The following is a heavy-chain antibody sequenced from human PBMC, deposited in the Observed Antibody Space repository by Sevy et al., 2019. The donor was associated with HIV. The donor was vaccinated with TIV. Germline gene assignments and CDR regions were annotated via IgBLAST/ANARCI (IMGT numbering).Heavy chain of an antibody. Sequence: ASVKVSCKASGYTFNSYGVNWVRQAPGQGLEWMGWINAYNGDTNYAQKFRGRVTMTTDTSTSTVYVELRSLRSDDTAVYYCARAYYDSSGYFYGGDFWGQGSLVTVSS. D-gene: IGHD3-22*01. J-gene: IGHJ4*02. V-gene: IGHV1-18*01. CDR1: GYTFNSYG. CDR3: ARAYYDSSGYFYGGDF. CDR2: INAYNGDT.